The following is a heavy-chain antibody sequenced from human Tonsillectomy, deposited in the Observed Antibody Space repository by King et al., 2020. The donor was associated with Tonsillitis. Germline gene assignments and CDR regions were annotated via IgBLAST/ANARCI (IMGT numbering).Heavy chain of an antibody. CDR2: INPSGGST. Sequence: QLVQSGAEVKKPGASVKVSCKASGYTFTSYYMHWVRQAPGQGLEWMGIINPSGGSTSYAQKFQGRVTMTRDTSTSTVYIELSSLRSEDTAVYYCARSTGLSVVVHGDWCDPWGQGTLVTVSS. J-gene: IGHJ5*02. D-gene: IGHD2-21*01. CDR1: GYTFTSYY. CDR3: ARSTGLSVVVHGDWCDP. V-gene: IGHV1-46*03.